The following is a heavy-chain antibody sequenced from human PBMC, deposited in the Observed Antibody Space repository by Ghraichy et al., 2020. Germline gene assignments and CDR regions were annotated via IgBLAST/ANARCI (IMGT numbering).Heavy chain of an antibody. CDR3: ARGHTRGSGTVDYYYGMDV. D-gene: IGHD3-10*01. CDR2: ISSSGSTI. CDR1: GFTFSDYY. Sequence: GGSLRLSCAASGFTFSDYYMSWIRQAPGKGLEWVSYISSSGSTIYYADSVKGRFTISRDNAKNSLYLQMNSLRAEDTAVYYCARGHTRGSGTVDYYYGMDVWGQGTTVTVSS. J-gene: IGHJ6*02. V-gene: IGHV3-11*01.